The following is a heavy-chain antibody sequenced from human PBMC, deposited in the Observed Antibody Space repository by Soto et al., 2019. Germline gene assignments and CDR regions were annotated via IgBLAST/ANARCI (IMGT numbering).Heavy chain of an antibody. J-gene: IGHJ1*01. Sequence: GGSLRLSCAASGFGFSDYSMSWVRQAPGKGLEWVAGIKEGGNDKYYVDSVKGRFTISRDNAKNTLYLQMNSLRAEDTAVYYCAKDSYFGPAEYFQHWGQGTLITVSS. V-gene: IGHV3-7*05. CDR3: AKDSYFGPAEYFQH. D-gene: IGHD3-10*01. CDR1: GFGFSDYS. CDR2: IKEGGNDK.